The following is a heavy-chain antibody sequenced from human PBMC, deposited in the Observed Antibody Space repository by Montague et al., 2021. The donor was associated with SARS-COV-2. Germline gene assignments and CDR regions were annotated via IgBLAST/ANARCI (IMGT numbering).Heavy chain of an antibody. V-gene: IGHV4-61*02. D-gene: IGHD5-18*01. CDR1: GGSISSGSYY. Sequence: TLSLTCTVSGGSISSGSYYWSWIRQPAGKGLEWIGRIYTSGSTNYNPSLKSRVTISVDTSKNQFSLKLSSVTAADTAVYYCARAPDVDTAMVIYYYGMDFWGQGTPVTVSS. J-gene: IGHJ6*02. CDR3: ARAPDVDTAMVIYYYGMDF. CDR2: IYTSGST.